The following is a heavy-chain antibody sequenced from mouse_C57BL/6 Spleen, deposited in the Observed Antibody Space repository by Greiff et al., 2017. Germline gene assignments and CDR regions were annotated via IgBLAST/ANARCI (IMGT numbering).Heavy chain of an antibody. Sequence: VQLQQSGPELVKPGASVKISCKASGYAFSSSWMNWVKQRPGKGLEWIGRIYPGDGDTNYNGKFKGKATLTADKSSSTAYMQLSSLTSEDSAVYFCARSGDSSGYGTYWGQGTLVTVSA. CDR3: ARSGDSSGYGTY. D-gene: IGHD3-2*02. V-gene: IGHV1-82*01. CDR1: GYAFSSSW. CDR2: IYPGDGDT. J-gene: IGHJ3*01.